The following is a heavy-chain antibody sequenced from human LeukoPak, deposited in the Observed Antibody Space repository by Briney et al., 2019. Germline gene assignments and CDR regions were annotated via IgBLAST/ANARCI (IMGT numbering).Heavy chain of an antibody. V-gene: IGHV3-30*18. J-gene: IGHJ4*02. Sequence: QPGGALRLSCAASGFPFSSYGLHWVRQAPGKGLEWVAVISYDGSNKFCAASVKGRFTISTDNSKNTLYLQMNSLIADDTAMYYCAKNTGTYDGLIDSWGQGTLVTVSS. CDR3: AKNTGTYDGLIDS. CDR1: GFPFSSYG. CDR2: ISYDGSNK. D-gene: IGHD1-26*01.